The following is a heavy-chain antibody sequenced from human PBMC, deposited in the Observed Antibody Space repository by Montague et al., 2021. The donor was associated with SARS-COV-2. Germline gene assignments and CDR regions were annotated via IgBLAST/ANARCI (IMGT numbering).Heavy chain of an antibody. CDR1: GGTISSYY. J-gene: IGHJ3*01. V-gene: IGHV4-59*01. CDR3: ARQGSVYCSSTSCYGADHHFDV. CDR2: ISYIGST. D-gene: IGHD2-2*01. Sequence: ETLSLTCTVSGGTISSYYYSWIRQPPGKALEWIGYISYIGSTNYNPFLKSRVTVSIDTSKNQFSLKLSSVTAADSAVYYCARQGSVYCSSTSCYGADHHFDVWGQGTMVTVSS.